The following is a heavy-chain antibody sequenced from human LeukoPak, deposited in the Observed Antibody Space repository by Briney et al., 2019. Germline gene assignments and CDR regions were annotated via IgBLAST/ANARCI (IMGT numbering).Heavy chain of an antibody. J-gene: IGHJ6*03. CDR2: ISSSSSTI. V-gene: IGHV3-48*03. CDR3: ARDHYYDSSGPYYYYYMDV. Sequence: GGSLRLSCAASGFTFSSYEMNWVRQAPGKGLEWVSYISSSSSTIYYADSVKGRFTISRDNAKNSLYLQMNSLRAEDTAVYYCARDHYYDSSGPYYYYYMDVWGKGTTVTVSS. CDR1: GFTFSSYE. D-gene: IGHD3-22*01.